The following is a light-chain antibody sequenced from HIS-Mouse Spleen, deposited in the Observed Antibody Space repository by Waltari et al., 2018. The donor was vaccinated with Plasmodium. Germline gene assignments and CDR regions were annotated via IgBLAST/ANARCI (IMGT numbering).Light chain of an antibody. J-gene: IGLJ3*02. CDR3: YSTDSSGNHRG. V-gene: IGLV3-10*01. CDR1: ALPKKY. CDR2: EDS. Sequence: SYELTQPPSVSVSPVQTARITCSGDALPKKYAYWYQQESGQAPVLCIYEDSKRPSGLPRRFLGSSSGTMGTFTISGAQVEDEADYYCYSTDSSGNHRGFGGGTKLTVL.